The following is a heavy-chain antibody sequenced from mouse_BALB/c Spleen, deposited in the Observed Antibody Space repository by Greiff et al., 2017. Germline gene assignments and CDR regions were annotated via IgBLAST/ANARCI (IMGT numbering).Heavy chain of an antibody. CDR2: IWAGGST. Sequence: VQGVESGPGLVAPSQSLSITCTVSGFSLTSYGVHWVRQPPGKGLEWLGVIWAGGSTNYNSALMSRLSISKDNSKSQVFLKMNSLQTDDTAMYYCARDRMYGNYGEGAMDYWGQGTSVTVSS. CDR1: GFSLTSYG. CDR3: ARDRMYGNYGEGAMDY. J-gene: IGHJ4*01. V-gene: IGHV2-9*02. D-gene: IGHD2-10*02.